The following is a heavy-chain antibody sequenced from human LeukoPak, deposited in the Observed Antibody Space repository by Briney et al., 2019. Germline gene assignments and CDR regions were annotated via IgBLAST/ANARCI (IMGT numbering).Heavy chain of an antibody. CDR3: ARASGVDYYYYYMDV. J-gene: IGHJ6*03. V-gene: IGHV1-69*13. CDR1: GGTFSSYA. D-gene: IGHD3-10*01. Sequence: AASVKVSCKASGGTFSSYAISWVRQAPGQGLEWMGGIIPIFGTANYAQKFQGRVTITADESTSTAYMELSSLRSEDTAVYYCARASGVDYYYYYMDVWGKGTTVTISS. CDR2: IIPIFGTA.